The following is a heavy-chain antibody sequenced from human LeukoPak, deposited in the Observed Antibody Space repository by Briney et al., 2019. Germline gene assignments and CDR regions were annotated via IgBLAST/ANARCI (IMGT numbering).Heavy chain of an antibody. CDR3: ARGQYYYDSSGYSDY. CDR2: IYYSGST. J-gene: IGHJ4*02. CDR1: GGSMSSYY. V-gene: IGHV4-59*12. Sequence: SETLSLTCTVSGGSMSSYYWSWIRQPPGKGLEWIGYIYYSGSTKYNPSLKSRVTISVDTSKNQFSPKLSSVTAADTAVYYCARGQYYYDSSGYSDYWGQGTLVTVSS. D-gene: IGHD3-22*01.